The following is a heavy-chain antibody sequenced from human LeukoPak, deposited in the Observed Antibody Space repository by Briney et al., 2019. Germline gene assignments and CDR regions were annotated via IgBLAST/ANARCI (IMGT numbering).Heavy chain of an antibody. CDR2: IRYDGSNK. Sequence: GGSLRLSCAASGFTLSSYGMHWVRQAPGEGLEWVAFIRYDGSNKYSADSGKGRFTISRANSKNTWYLKMNSRRAEDTAVYYCALYHLGLGELSLYSLDYWGQGTLVTVSS. V-gene: IGHV3-30*02. CDR3: ALYHLGLGELSLYSLDY. J-gene: IGHJ4*02. CDR1: GFTLSSYG. D-gene: IGHD3-16*02.